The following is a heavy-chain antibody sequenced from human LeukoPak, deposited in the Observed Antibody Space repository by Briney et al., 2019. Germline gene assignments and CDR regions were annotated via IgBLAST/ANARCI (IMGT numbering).Heavy chain of an antibody. CDR2: MSGSGDRT. V-gene: IGHV3-23*01. D-gene: IGHD3-16*02. Sequence: GGSLRLSCTASGFTFSRKGMSWVRQAPGKGLEWVSGMSGSGDRTYYADSVKGRFTISRDNSKNTLYLQMNSLRVEDSAMYYCVKRLTLGDLSIKGAFALWGQGTMVTVAS. CDR1: GFTFSRKG. CDR3: VKRLTLGDLSIKGAFAL. J-gene: IGHJ3*01.